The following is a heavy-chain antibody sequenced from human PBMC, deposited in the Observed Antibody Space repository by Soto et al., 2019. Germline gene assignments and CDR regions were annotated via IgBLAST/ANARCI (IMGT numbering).Heavy chain of an antibody. CDR2: ISGSGDST. CDR3: AKASLLNIAAPYYFDY. Sequence: PGVSLRLSCAASGFTFSSYAMSWVRQAPEKGLEWVSVISGSGDSTYYADSVKGRFTISRDNSKNTLYLQMNSLRAEDTAVYYCAKASLLNIAAPYYFDYWGQGTLVNVSS. V-gene: IGHV3-23*01. D-gene: IGHD6-13*01. J-gene: IGHJ4*02. CDR1: GFTFSSYA.